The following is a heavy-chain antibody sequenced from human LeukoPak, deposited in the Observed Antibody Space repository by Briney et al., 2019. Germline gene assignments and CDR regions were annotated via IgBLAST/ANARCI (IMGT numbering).Heavy chain of an antibody. J-gene: IGHJ4*02. D-gene: IGHD2-21*02. CDR1: GYTLTELS. CDR3: ATVPVRLTAILRYFGY. Sequence: ASVKVSCKVSGYTLTELSMYWVRQAPGKGLEWIGGFDPEDGETIYAQKFQGRVTMTEDTSTDTAYMELSSLRSEDTAVYYCATVPVRLTAILRYFGYWGQGTLVTVSS. V-gene: IGHV1-24*01. CDR2: FDPEDGET.